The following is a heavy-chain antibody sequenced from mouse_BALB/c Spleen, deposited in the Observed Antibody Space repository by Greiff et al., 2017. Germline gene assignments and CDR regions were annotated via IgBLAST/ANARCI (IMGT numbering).Heavy chain of an antibody. D-gene: IGHD1-1*01. V-gene: IGHV2-9*02. CDR3: AREGRGYYGYWYFDV. J-gene: IGHJ1*01. CDR1: GFSLTSYG. Sequence: QVQLKQSGPGLVAPSQSLSITCTVSGFSLTSYGVHWVRQPPGKGLEWLGVIWAGGSTNYNSALMSRLSISKDNSKSQVFLKMNSLQTDDTAMYYCAREGRGYYGYWYFDVWGAGTTVTVSS. CDR2: IWAGGST.